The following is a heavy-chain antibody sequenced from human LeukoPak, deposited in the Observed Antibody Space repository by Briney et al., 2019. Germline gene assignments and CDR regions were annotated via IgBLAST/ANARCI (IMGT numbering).Heavy chain of an antibody. Sequence: GGSLRLSCAASGFTFSSYAMNWVRQAPGKGLEWVSAISGSGGSTYYADSVKGRFTISRDNAKNSLSLQMRNLRAEHTAMYYCVREVGRPKTFYFDSWGRGTPVTVSS. CDR1: GFTFSSYA. J-gene: IGHJ4*02. CDR2: ISGSGGST. V-gene: IGHV3-23*01. CDR3: VREVGRPKTFYFDS. D-gene: IGHD3-16*01.